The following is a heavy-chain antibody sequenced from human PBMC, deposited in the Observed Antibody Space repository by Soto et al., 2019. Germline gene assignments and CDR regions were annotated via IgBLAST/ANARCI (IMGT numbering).Heavy chain of an antibody. J-gene: IGHJ5*02. Sequence: GESLKISCRGSGYSFASNWIGWVRQMPGKGLEWMGIIFPGDSDTTYSPSFQGQVTISADKSISTAYLQWSSLKASDTAMYFCARWFSGGWYWFDPWGQGTLVTVSS. V-gene: IGHV5-51*01. CDR3: ARWFSGGWYWFDP. CDR1: GYSFASNW. D-gene: IGHD6-19*01. CDR2: IFPGDSDT.